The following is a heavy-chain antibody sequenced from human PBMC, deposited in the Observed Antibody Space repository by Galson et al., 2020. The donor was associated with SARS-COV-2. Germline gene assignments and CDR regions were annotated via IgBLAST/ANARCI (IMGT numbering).Heavy chain of an antibody. CDR1: GDSINSYY. CDR2: IYQSGDT. D-gene: IGHD6-6*01. CDR3: ARTARSLDD. J-gene: IGHJ6*02. Sequence: SETLSLTCTVSGDSINSYYLSWIRQPPGKGLEWIGYIYQSGDTESNPSLKSRLIITIDTSKNQFSLTLRSVTPADTAVYYCARTARSLDDWGQGITVTVSS. V-gene: IGHV4-59*01.